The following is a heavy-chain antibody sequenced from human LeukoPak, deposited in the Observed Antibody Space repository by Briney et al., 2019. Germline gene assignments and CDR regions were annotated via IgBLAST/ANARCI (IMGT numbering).Heavy chain of an antibody. CDR2: ISAYNGNT. D-gene: IGHD6-13*01. J-gene: IGHJ4*02. CDR1: GYTFTSYG. V-gene: IGHV1-18*01. Sequence: GASVKVSCKASGYTFTSYGISWVRQAPGQGLEWMGWISAYNGNTNYAQKLQGRVTMTTDTSTSTAYMELRSLRSDDAAVYYCARAGLAAAYPQFDYWGQGTLVTVSS. CDR3: ARAGLAAAYPQFDY.